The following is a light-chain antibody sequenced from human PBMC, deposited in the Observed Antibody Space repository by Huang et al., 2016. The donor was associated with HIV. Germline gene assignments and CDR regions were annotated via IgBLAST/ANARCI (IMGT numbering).Light chain of an antibody. CDR2: GAS. Sequence: EVVLTQSPDTLSSSPGERVTVSCRASQSLSSSYIAWYQQRPGPAPRLLIYGASTRATDIPDRFSGSGSGTDFTLTINRLEPADFAMYYCQQYGTSPYTFGQGTNLEIK. V-gene: IGKV3-20*01. CDR1: QSLSSSY. J-gene: IGKJ2*01. CDR3: QQYGTSPYT.